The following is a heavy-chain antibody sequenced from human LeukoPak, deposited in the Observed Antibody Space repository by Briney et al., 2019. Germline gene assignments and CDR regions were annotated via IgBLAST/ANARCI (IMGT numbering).Heavy chain of an antibody. CDR2: INPDGSKK. CDR1: RFTFSSFE. J-gene: IGHJ4*02. V-gene: IGHV3-7*01. CDR3: ANSPMILRGHY. D-gene: IGHD3-16*01. Sequence: GGSLRLSCEASRFTFSSFEMNWVRQAPGKGLEWVANINPDGSKKSYADFVEGRFTISRDNAKNSLYLQMSSLRAEDTAVYYCANSPMILRGHYWGQGTLVTVSS.